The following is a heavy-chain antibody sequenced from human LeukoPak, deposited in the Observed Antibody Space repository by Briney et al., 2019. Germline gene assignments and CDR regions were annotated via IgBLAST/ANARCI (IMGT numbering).Heavy chain of an antibody. CDR1: GGSISNYY. CDR2: MYSSCST. J-gene: IGHJ3*02. D-gene: IGHD5-18*01. V-gene: IGHV4-4*07. Sequence: PSETLSLTCTVSGGSISNYYWSWIRQTAGKGLEWIGRMYSSCSTNYNPSLRGRVTMSADTPKNQFSLELTSVTAADTATYYCAREHGVMDTAISYSFDIWGQWALVTVSA. CDR3: AREHGVMDTAISYSFDI.